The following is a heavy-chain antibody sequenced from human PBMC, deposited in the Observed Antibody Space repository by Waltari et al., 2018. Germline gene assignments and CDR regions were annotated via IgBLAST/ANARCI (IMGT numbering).Heavy chain of an antibody. Sequence: EVQLVESGGGLVQPGGSLSISCSASGFTFSTYAMHWVRQAPGKGLEYVSGISGNGGRTYYADSVKGRFTISRDNSKNTLYFQMTSLRAEDTAVYYCMKDLGVPAYFDCWGQGTLVTVSS. V-gene: IGHV3-64D*08. CDR1: GFTFSTYA. J-gene: IGHJ4*02. CDR3: MKDLGVPAYFDC. CDR2: ISGNGGRT. D-gene: IGHD3-16*01.